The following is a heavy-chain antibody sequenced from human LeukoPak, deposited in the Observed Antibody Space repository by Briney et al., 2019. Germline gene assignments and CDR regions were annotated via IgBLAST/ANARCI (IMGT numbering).Heavy chain of an antibody. CDR2: IYYSGST. CDR1: GGSISSYY. D-gene: IGHD6-13*01. Sequence: PSETLSLTCSVSGGSISSYYWSWIRQPPGKGLEWIGYIYYSGSTNYNPSLKSRVTISVDTSKNQFSLKLSSVTAADTAVYYCARDQVAAGWFDPWGQGTLVTVSS. J-gene: IGHJ5*02. CDR3: ARDQVAAGWFDP. V-gene: IGHV4-59*01.